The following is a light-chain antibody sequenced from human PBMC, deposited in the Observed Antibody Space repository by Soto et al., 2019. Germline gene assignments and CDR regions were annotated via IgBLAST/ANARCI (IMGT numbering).Light chain of an antibody. J-gene: IGKJ4*01. CDR2: AAS. Sequence: IQLTQSPSSLSSSVGDRVTITCRASQGISSSLVWYQQKPGKAPKLLIYAASTWQSGVPSRFSGSGSGTDFTLTISSLQPEDFATYYCQQLKSYPLTFGGGTKVEIK. V-gene: IGKV1-9*01. CDR3: QQLKSYPLT. CDR1: QGISSS.